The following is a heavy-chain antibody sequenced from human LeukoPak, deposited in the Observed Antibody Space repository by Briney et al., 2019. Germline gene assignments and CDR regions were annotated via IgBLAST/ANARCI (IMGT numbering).Heavy chain of an antibody. J-gene: IGHJ5*01. Sequence: GGSLRLSCAASGFTVSSNYMSWVRQAPGKGLEWVSVIYSGGSTYYADSVKGRFTISRDNSKNTLYLQMNSLRAEDTAVYYCARGNWNYVQRWFDPWGQGATVTVSS. CDR2: IYSGGST. V-gene: IGHV3-53*01. CDR1: GFTVSSNY. CDR3: ARGNWNYVQRWFDP. D-gene: IGHD1-7*01.